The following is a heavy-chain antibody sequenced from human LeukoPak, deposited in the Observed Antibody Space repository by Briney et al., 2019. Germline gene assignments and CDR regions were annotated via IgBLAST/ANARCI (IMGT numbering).Heavy chain of an antibody. J-gene: IGHJ4*02. Sequence: GGSLRLSCAASGFTFSSYSMNWVRQAPGKGLEWVSSISSSSSYIYYADSVKGRFTISRDNSKNTLSLRMNSLRAEDTAVYYCAKRDIVGSTRYFDYWGQGTLVTVSS. V-gene: IGHV3-21*04. CDR1: GFTFSSYS. CDR3: AKRDIVGSTRYFDY. CDR2: ISSSSSYI. D-gene: IGHD1-26*01.